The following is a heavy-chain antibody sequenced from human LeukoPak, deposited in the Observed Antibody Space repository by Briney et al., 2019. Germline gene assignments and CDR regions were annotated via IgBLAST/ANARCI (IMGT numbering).Heavy chain of an antibody. CDR3: SKGVSPHAPFDAFDV. CDR2: IRTQPSGRST. V-gene: IGHV3-49*04. CDR1: GFTFADYA. D-gene: IGHD3-10*01. J-gene: IGHJ3*01. Sequence: GGSLRLSCTVSGFTFADYAMSWVRQAPGKGPEWVGFIRTQPSGRSTQYAASVKGRFTISRDDSKSIAYLQMNGLKTEDTAIYYCSKGVSPHAPFDAFDVWGLGTLVTVSS.